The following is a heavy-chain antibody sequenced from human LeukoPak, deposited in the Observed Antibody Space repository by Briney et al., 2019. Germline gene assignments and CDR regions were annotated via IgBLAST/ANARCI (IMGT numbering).Heavy chain of an antibody. D-gene: IGHD3-10*01. CDR2: ISSDGSNK. Sequence: PGGSLRLSCAASGFTFSSYAMHWVRQAPGKGLEWVAFISSDGSNKYYADSVKGRFTISRDNAKNSLYLQMNSLRAEDTAVYYCARDAANYYGSGSYYRPSDYWGQGTLVTVSS. CDR3: ARDAANYYGSGSYYRPSDY. V-gene: IGHV3-30*04. CDR1: GFTFSSYA. J-gene: IGHJ4*02.